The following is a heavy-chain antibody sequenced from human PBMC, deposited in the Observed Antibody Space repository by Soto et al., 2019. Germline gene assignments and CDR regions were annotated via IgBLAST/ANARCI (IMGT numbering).Heavy chain of an antibody. J-gene: IGHJ4*02. Sequence: EVQLLESGGGLVRPGGSLRVSCAASGFTFSSYAMSWVRQAPGKGLEWVSIISASGGTTYYADSVKGRFTISRDNSKDTLYLQMNSLRAEDTAVYYCAKDFYDAVYYSDYWGQGTLVTVSS. CDR1: GFTFSSYA. D-gene: IGHD3-3*01. CDR2: ISASGGTT. CDR3: AKDFYDAVYYSDY. V-gene: IGHV3-23*01.